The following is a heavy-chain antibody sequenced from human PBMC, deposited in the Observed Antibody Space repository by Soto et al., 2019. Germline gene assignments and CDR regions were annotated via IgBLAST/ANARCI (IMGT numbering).Heavy chain of an antibody. CDR2: ISYDGSNK. J-gene: IGHJ6*02. D-gene: IGHD1-26*01. Sequence: GGSLRLSCAASGFTFSSYGMHWVRQAPGKGLEWVAVISYDGSNKYYADSVKGRFTISRDNSKNTLYLQMNSLRAEDTAVYYCAKATYSGSNYYYGMDVWGQGTTVTVSS. V-gene: IGHV3-30*18. CDR3: AKATYSGSNYYYGMDV. CDR1: GFTFSSYG.